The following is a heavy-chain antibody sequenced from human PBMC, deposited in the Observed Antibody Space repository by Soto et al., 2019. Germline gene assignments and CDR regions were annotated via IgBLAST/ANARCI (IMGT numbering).Heavy chain of an antibody. D-gene: IGHD4-4*01. Sequence: LRLSCAASGFTFSSYGMHWVRQAPGKGLEWVAVIWYDGSNKYYADSVKGRFTISRDNSKNTLYLQMNSLRAEDTAVYYCARDDYSNYGTPSYYGMDVWGQGTTVTVSS. J-gene: IGHJ6*02. CDR1: GFTFSSYG. CDR3: ARDDYSNYGTPSYYGMDV. V-gene: IGHV3-33*01. CDR2: IWYDGSNK.